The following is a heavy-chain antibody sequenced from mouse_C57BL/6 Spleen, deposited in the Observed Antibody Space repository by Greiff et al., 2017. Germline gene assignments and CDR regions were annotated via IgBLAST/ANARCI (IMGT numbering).Heavy chain of an antibody. Sequence: VQLQQSGAELARPGASVKLSCKASGYTFTSYGISWVKQRTGQGLEWIGEIYPRSGNTYYNEKFKGKATLTADKSSSTAYMELRSLTFEDSAVYFYARPTVGYAMDYWGNGTSVTVSS. CDR1: GYTFTSYG. CDR2: IYPRSGNT. D-gene: IGHD1-1*01. J-gene: IGHJ4*01. V-gene: IGHV1-81*01. CDR3: ARPTVGYAMDY.